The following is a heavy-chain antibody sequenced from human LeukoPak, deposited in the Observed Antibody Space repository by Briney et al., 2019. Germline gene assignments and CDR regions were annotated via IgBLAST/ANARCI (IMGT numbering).Heavy chain of an antibody. D-gene: IGHD2-21*01. J-gene: IGHJ4*02. V-gene: IGHV3-30*18. Sequence: PGGSLRLSCAASGFTFDDYGMSWVRQAPGKGLEWVAVLSYDGSSKYYADSVKGRFTISRDNSKNTLYLQMNSLRAEDAAVYFCAKAPVTSCRGAYCYPFDSWGQGTLVTVSS. CDR2: LSYDGSSK. CDR3: AKAPVTSCRGAYCYPFDS. CDR1: GFTFDDYG.